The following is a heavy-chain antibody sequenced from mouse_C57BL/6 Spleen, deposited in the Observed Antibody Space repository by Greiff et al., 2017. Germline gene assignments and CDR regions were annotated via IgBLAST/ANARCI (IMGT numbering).Heavy chain of an antibody. Sequence: QVKLLQPGAELVKPGASVKLSCKASGYTFSSYWMHWVKQRPGRGLEWIGWIDPSGGGTKYKEKFKSKATLTVDKPSSTAYMQLSSLTSEDSAVYCCARCNYGSSSCYFDYWGPGTTLTVSS. D-gene: IGHD1-1*01. CDR1: GYTFSSYW. V-gene: IGHV1-72*01. J-gene: IGHJ2*01. CDR2: IDPSGGGT. CDR3: ARCNYGSSSCYFDY.